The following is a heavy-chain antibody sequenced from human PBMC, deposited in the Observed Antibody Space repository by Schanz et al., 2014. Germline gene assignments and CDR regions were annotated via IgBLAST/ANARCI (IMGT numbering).Heavy chain of an antibody. CDR2: ISGSGGST. CDR1: GFAFSSFA. Sequence: EVQLMESGGGLVKPGGSLRLSCVASGFAFSSFAMTWVRQAPGRGLEWVSAISGSGGSTYYADSVKGRFTISRDNSKNTLYVEMNSLRVEDTAVYYCAKTLFPGGTQTFGNWGRGTRVTVSS. D-gene: IGHD2-8*02. V-gene: IGHV3-23*01. J-gene: IGHJ4*02. CDR3: AKTLFPGGTQTFGN.